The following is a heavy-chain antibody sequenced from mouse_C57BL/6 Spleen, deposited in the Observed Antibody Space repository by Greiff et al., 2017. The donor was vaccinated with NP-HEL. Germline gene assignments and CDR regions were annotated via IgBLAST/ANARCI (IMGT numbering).Heavy chain of an antibody. J-gene: IGHJ4*01. V-gene: IGHV7-3*01. Sequence: EVKLLESGGGLVQPGGSLSLSCAASGFTFTDYYMSWVRQPPGKALEWLGFIRNKANGYTTEYSASVKGRFTISRDNSQSILYLQMNALRAEVSATYYCARYIHGYDSYYYAMDYWGQGPSVTVSS. CDR3: ARYIHGYDSYYYAMDY. D-gene: IGHD2-2*01. CDR1: GFTFTDYY. CDR2: IRNKANGYTT.